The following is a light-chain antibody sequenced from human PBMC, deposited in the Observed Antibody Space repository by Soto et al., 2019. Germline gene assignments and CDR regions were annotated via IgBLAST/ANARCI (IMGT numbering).Light chain of an antibody. Sequence: DIQMIQSPSSLSASVGDRVTLTCRASQDLRYDLGWYQQKPGKVPKRLIYGASTLQSGVPSRFSGSGSGTEFTLTISRLQPEDFATYYCLQSSTLPFTFGGGTKVDIK. CDR3: LQSSTLPFT. V-gene: IGKV1-17*01. CDR1: QDLRYD. CDR2: GAS. J-gene: IGKJ4*01.